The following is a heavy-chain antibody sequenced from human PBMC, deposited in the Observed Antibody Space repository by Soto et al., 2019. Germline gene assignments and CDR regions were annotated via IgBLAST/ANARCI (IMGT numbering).Heavy chain of an antibody. D-gene: IGHD6-19*01. CDR2: ISGSGGST. V-gene: IGHV3-23*01. Sequence: GGSLRLSCAASGFTFSSYAMSWVRQAPGKGLEWVSAISGSGGSTYYADSVKGRFTISRDNSKNTLYLQMNSLRAEDTAVYYCAKADTYSSGWCEFDYWGQGTLVTVSS. J-gene: IGHJ4*02. CDR3: AKADTYSSGWCEFDY. CDR1: GFTFSSYA.